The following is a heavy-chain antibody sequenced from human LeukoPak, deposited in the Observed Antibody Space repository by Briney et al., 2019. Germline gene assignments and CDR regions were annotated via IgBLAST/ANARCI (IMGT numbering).Heavy chain of an antibody. CDR2: IWHDGTNE. CDR3: VRDLYCSGSTCYRAFDI. J-gene: IGHJ3*02. V-gene: IGHV3-33*01. CDR1: GFTFRSNG. Sequence: PGGSLRLSCVASGFTFRSNGIHWVRQAPGKGLEWVACIWHDGTNEHYADSVKGRFTISIDNSDNTAHLQMNSLRAEDTALYYCVRDLYCSGSTCYRAFDIWGQGTMVTVSS. D-gene: IGHD2-15*01.